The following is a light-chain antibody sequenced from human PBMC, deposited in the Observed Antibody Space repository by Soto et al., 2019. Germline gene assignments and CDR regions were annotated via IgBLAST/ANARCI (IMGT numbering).Light chain of an antibody. CDR1: QTVNNN. CDR3: QVRTNWSIA. J-gene: IGKJ5*01. V-gene: IGKV3-15*01. Sequence: EIVLTQSPGTLSLSPGERATLSCRASQTVNNNLAWYQQKPGQAPRLLIYAASSRATGIPARFSGSGSGTEFTLTISGLQSEDFAVYYCQVRTNWSIAFGRGTRPEI. CDR2: AAS.